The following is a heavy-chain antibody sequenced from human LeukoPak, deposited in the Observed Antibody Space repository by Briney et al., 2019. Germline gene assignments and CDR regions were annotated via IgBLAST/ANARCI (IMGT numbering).Heavy chain of an antibody. Sequence: SETLSLTCTVSGGSISSSSYYWGWIRQPPGKGLEWIGSIYYSGSTYYNPSLKSRVTISVDTSKNQFSLKLSSVTAADTAVYYCARVAGGSYATLDYWGQGTLVTVSS. D-gene: IGHD1-26*01. CDR1: GGSISSSSYY. CDR2: IYYSGST. CDR3: ARVAGGSYATLDY. V-gene: IGHV4-39*07. J-gene: IGHJ4*02.